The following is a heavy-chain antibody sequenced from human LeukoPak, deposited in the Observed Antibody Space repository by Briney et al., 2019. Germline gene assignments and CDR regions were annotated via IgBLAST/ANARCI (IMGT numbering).Heavy chain of an antibody. CDR1: GGSFSGYY. CDR3: ARDGYSYGYAFDY. J-gene: IGHJ4*02. V-gene: IGHV4-34*01. D-gene: IGHD5-18*01. Sequence: LETLSLTCAVYGGSFSGYYWSWIRQPPGKGLEWIGEINHSGSTNYNPSLKSRVTISVDTSKNQFSLKLSSVTAADTAVYYCARDGYSYGYAFDYWGQGTLVTVSS. CDR2: INHSGST.